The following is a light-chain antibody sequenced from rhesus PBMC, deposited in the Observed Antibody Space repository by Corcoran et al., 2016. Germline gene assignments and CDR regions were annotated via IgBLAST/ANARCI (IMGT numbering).Light chain of an antibody. CDR3: LHHNNYPWP. J-gene: IGKJ1*01. CDR2: DAT. V-gene: IGKV1-28*03. Sequence: DIQMTQSPSSLSASVGDTVTITGRASQDINSYLNWFQQKPGKAPNLLIYDATSLQSGVPSRFRGRGSGTVFTLTISRLQPQDFATYFCLHHNNYPWPFGQGTKVEIK. CDR1: QDINSY.